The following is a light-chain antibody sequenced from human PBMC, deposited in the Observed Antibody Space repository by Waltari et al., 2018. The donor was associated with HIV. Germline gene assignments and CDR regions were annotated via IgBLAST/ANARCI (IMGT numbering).Light chain of an antibody. J-gene: IGLJ2*01. CDR1: TSTTGSND. CDR2: GNN. CDR3: VAWDDSLRGVV. V-gene: IGLV1-47*01. Sequence: SVLTQPPSASGPPGQRVTISCSGSTSTTGSNDVFWYQHLPGAAPKLLIHGNNQRPSGVPDRFSGSTSGTSASLAISGLRSEDEADYYCVAWDDSLRGVVFGGGTKVAAL.